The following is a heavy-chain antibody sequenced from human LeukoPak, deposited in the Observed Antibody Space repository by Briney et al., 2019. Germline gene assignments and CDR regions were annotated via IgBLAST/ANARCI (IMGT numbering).Heavy chain of an antibody. D-gene: IGHD5-18*01. V-gene: IGHV3-30*18. CDR2: ISYDGSNK. J-gene: IGHJ1*01. Sequence: GGSLRLSCAASGFTFSSYGMHWVRQAPGKGLEWVAVISYDGSNKYYADSVKGRFTISRDNSKNTLYLQMNSLRAEDTAVYYCAKVGIQLWLKFYFQHWGQGTLVTVSS. CDR3: AKVGIQLWLKFYFQH. CDR1: GFTFSSYG.